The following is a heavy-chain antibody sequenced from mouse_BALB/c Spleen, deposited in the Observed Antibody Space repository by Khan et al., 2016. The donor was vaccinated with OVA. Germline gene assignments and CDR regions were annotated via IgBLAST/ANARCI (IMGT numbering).Heavy chain of an antibody. D-gene: IGHD2-14*01. J-gene: IGHJ3*01. CDR3: ARACTCGAWFAY. Sequence: QVQLKQSGPGLVAPSQTLSITCTVSGFSLTSYGVHWVRQPPGKGLEWLGVIWAGGSTNHYSALMYRLSVSTDNSNSKVFLKMNSMQTDDTAMYYCARACTCGAWFAYWGQGTLVTVSA. CDR1: GFSLTSYG. CDR2: IWAGGST. V-gene: IGHV2-9*02.